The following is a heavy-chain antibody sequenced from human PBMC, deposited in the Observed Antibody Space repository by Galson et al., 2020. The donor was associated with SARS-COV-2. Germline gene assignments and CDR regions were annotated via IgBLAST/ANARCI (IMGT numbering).Heavy chain of an antibody. D-gene: IGHD3-22*01. CDR1: GFNFRSYS. Sequence: GGSLRLSCATSGFNFRSYSMNWVRQAPGKGREWLSYISSDSSSIYYADSVKGRFSISRDNAKNSLYLQMTSLRAEDTAVYYCARHYNDGSGYHLPRGFDLWGQGTMVTVSS. CDR3: ARHYNDGSGYHLPRGFDL. CDR2: ISSDSSSI. V-gene: IGHV3-48*01. J-gene: IGHJ3*01.